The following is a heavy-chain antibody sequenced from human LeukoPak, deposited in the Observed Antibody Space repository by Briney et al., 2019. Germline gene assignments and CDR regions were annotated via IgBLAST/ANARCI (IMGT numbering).Heavy chain of an antibody. J-gene: IGHJ4*02. CDR3: ASPDSSFDY. D-gene: IGHD3-22*01. CDR2: IKQDGSEI. V-gene: IGHV3-7*02. CDR1: GFTFSSHW. Sequence: GGSLRLSCAASGFTFSSHWVAWLRQAPEKGLEWVANIKQDGSEIYYVDSVKGRFTISRDNAKNSLYLQMNSLRAEDTAVYYCASPDSSFDYWGQGTLVTVSS.